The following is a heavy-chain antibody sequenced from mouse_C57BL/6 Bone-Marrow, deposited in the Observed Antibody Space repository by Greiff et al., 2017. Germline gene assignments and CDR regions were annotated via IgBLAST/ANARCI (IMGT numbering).Heavy chain of an antibody. D-gene: IGHD2-5*01. CDR3: ARYHYSNYDYFDY. J-gene: IGHJ2*01. V-gene: IGHV14-3*01. CDR2: IDPANGNS. CDR1: GFNIKNTY. Sequence: VQLKESVAELVRPGASVKLSCTASGFNIKNTYMHWVKQRPEQGLEWIGRIDPANGNSKSNPKFQGKATITADTSSNTAYLQLSSLTSEDTAIYYCARYHYSNYDYFDYWGQGTTLTVSA.